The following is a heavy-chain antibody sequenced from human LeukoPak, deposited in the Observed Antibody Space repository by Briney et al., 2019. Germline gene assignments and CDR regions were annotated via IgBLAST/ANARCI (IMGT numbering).Heavy chain of an antibody. J-gene: IGHJ4*02. D-gene: IGHD2-15*01. V-gene: IGHV3-7*01. CDR2: IEPAGSAT. CDR3: GRFGYVAAVDS. Sequence: PGGSLRLSCTASGFTFSSYWMMWVRQAPGKGLEWVANIEPAGSATYYVDSVKGRFTISRDNAKNLLYLQMNSPRAEDSAVYHCGRFGYVAAVDSWGQGALVTVSS. CDR1: GFTFSSYW.